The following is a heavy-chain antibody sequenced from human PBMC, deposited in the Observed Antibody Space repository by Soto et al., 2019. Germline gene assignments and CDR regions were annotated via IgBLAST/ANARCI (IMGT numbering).Heavy chain of an antibody. CDR3: AREGTCSSTSCPTYFSFGMDV. V-gene: IGHV1-18*01. CDR2: ISAYNGNT. Sequence: QVQLVQSGAEVKKPGASVKVSCKASGYTFASYGISWVRQAPGQGLEWMGWISAYNGNTNYAQKLQGRVTMNTDTFTRTAYMEVRSLRSDDTAVYYCAREGTCSSTSCPTYFSFGMDVWGQGTTVTVSS. CDR1: GYTFASYG. D-gene: IGHD2-2*01. J-gene: IGHJ6*02.